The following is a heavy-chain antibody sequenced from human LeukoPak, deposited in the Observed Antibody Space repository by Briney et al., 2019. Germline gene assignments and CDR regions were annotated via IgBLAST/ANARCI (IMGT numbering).Heavy chain of an antibody. J-gene: IGHJ4*02. CDR3: ARADYSDSGTYFCFDY. Sequence: PSQTLSLTCTVSGGSISSGDYYWSWIRQPPGKGLEWIGYIYNSGSTYYNPSLKSRVSISVDTSKNQFSLKLSSVTAADTAVYYCARADYSDSGTYFCFDYWGQGTLVTVSS. V-gene: IGHV4-30-4*01. CDR1: GGSISSGDYY. CDR2: IYNSGST. D-gene: IGHD3-10*01.